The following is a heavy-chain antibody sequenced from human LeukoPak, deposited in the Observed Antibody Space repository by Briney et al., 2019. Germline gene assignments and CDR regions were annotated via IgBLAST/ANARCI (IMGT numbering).Heavy chain of an antibody. CDR1: GGSISSYY. CDR3: ARFTLPGDYYFDY. CDR2: IHYSGST. J-gene: IGHJ4*02. V-gene: IGHV4-59*01. D-gene: IGHD2-21*01. Sequence: PSETLSLTCTVSGGSISSYYWSWIRQPPGKGLEWIGYIHYSGSTNYNPSLKSRVTISVDTSKNQFSLKLSSVTAADTAVYYCARFTLPGDYYFDYWGQGTLVTVSS.